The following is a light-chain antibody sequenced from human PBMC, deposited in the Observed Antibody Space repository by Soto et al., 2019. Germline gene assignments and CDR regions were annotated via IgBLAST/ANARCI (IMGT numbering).Light chain of an antibody. Sequence: EFVLTQSPGTLSLSPGERATLSCRASQSVGSNSLAWYQQKPGQAPRILIYGASTRATGIPDRVSGSGSGTDFTLTISRLEPEDFAVYYCQQYGTSPPLNFGGGTKVEIK. V-gene: IGKV3-20*01. CDR3: QQYGTSPPLN. J-gene: IGKJ4*01. CDR1: QSVGSNS. CDR2: GAS.